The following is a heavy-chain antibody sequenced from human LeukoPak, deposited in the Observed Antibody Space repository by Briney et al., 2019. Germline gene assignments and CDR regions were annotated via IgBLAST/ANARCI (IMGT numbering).Heavy chain of an antibody. J-gene: IGHJ6*03. D-gene: IGHD2-2*01. Sequence: SVKVSCKASGGTFSSYAISWVRQAPGQGLEWMRGIIPIFGTANYAQKFQGRVTITADESTSTAYMELSSLRSEDTAVYYCAVGYCSSTSCSPYYYYYMDVWGKGTTVTVSS. CDR2: IIPIFGTA. V-gene: IGHV1-69*13. CDR1: GGTFSSYA. CDR3: AVGYCSSTSCSPYYYYYMDV.